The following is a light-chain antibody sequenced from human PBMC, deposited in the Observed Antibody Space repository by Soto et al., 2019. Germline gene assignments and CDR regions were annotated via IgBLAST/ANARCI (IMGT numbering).Light chain of an antibody. CDR2: AAS. J-gene: IGKJ5*01. V-gene: IGKV1-8*01. CDR3: QQYYSYPSIT. Sequence: AIRMTQSPSSFSASTGDRVTITWRASQGISSYLAWYQQKPGKAPKLLRYAASTLQSGVPSRFSGSGSGTDFTLTISCLQSEDFATYYCQQYYSYPSITFGQGTRLEIK. CDR1: QGISSY.